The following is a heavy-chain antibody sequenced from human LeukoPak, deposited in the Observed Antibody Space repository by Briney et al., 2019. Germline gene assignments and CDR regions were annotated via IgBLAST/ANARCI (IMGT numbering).Heavy chain of an antibody. J-gene: IGHJ6*03. CDR1: GFTFSSYG. CDR2: ISGSGGST. Sequence: GGTLRLSCAASGFTFSSYGMSWVRQAPGKGLEWVSTISGSGGSTYYADSVKGRFTISRGNSKNTLYLQMNSLRAEDTAVYYCAKGGSSSYYYYYYMDVWGKGTTVTVSS. CDR3: AKGGSSSYYYYYYMDV. V-gene: IGHV3-23*01. D-gene: IGHD6-6*01.